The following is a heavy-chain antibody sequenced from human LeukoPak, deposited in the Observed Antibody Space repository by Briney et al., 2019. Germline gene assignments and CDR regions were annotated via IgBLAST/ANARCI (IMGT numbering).Heavy chain of an antibody. CDR2: INPNSGGT. V-gene: IGHV1-2*02. CDR1: GYTFTGYY. Sequence: ASVKVSCKTSGYTFTGYYMHWVRQAPGQGLEWMGWINPNSGGTNYAQKFQGRVTMTRDTSISTAYMELTRLRSDDTAGYYCARYSSGWYFDLWGRGALVTVSS. CDR3: ARYSSGWYFDL. D-gene: IGHD6-19*01. J-gene: IGHJ2*01.